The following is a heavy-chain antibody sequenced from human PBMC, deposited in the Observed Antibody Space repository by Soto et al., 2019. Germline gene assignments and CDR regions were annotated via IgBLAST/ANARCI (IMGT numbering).Heavy chain of an antibody. CDR2: INPNSGGT. J-gene: IGHJ3*02. V-gene: IGHV1-2*04. CDR1: GYTFTGYY. CDR3: ARTVVDYYDSSGYQTYAFDI. D-gene: IGHD3-22*01. Sequence: ASVKVSCKASGYTFTGYYMHWVRQAPGQGLEWMGWINPNSGGTNYAQKFQGWVTMTRDTSISTAYMELSRLRSDDTAVYYRARTVVDYYDSSGYQTYAFDIWGQGTMVTVSS.